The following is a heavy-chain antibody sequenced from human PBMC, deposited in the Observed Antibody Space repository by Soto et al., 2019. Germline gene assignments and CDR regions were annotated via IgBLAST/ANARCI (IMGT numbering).Heavy chain of an antibody. Sequence: SETLSLTCTVSGGSISSGGYYWSWIRQHPGKGLEWIGYIYYSGSTYYNPSLKSRVTISVDTSKNQFSLKLSSVTAADTAVYYCAREIPFWGGDCYFPNYFDYWGQGTLVTVSS. J-gene: IGHJ4*02. D-gene: IGHD2-21*02. CDR3: AREIPFWGGDCYFPNYFDY. V-gene: IGHV4-31*03. CDR1: GGSISSGGYY. CDR2: IYYSGST.